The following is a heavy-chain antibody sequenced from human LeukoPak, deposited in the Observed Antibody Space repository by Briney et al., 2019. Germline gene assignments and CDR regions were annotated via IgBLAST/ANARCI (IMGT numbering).Heavy chain of an antibody. J-gene: IGHJ3*02. Sequence: PGGSLRLSCAASGFTFSNAWMSWVRQAPGKGLEWVGRIKSKTDGGTTDYAAPVKGRFTISRDDSKNTLYLQMSSLKTEDTAVYYCTTAPGSPYAFDIWGQGTMVTVSS. CDR2: IKSKTDGGTT. CDR3: TTAPGSPYAFDI. CDR1: GFTFSNAW. D-gene: IGHD1-26*01. V-gene: IGHV3-15*01.